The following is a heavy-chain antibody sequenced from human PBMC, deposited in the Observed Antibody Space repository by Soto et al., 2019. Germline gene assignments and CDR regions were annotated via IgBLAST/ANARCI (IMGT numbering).Heavy chain of an antibody. D-gene: IGHD3-10*01. CDR2: VNPIVSMS. CDR3: ASSYGSGYRAFDY. V-gene: IGHV1-69*02. J-gene: IGHJ4*02. Sequence: QVQLVQSGAEVKRPGSSVKVSCKASGDTFNFYSINWVRQAPGQGLEWMGRVNPIVSMSNYAQKFQGRVTMTADKSTSTAYMELSSLRSEATAIYYCASSYGSGYRAFDYWGQGALVTVSS. CDR1: GDTFNFYS.